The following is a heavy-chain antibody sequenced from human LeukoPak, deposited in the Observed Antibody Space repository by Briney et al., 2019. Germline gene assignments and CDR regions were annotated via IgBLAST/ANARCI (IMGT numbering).Heavy chain of an antibody. J-gene: IGHJ4*02. V-gene: IGHV3-48*03. Sequence: GGSLRLSCAASGFTFSSYEMNWVRQAPGKGLEWVSYISSSGSTIYYADSVKGRFTISRDNAKNSLYLQMNSLRAEDTAVYYCARPYSSSWNYYFDYWGQGTLVTVSS. CDR3: ARPYSSSWNYYFDY. CDR1: GFTFSSYE. CDR2: ISSSGSTI. D-gene: IGHD6-13*01.